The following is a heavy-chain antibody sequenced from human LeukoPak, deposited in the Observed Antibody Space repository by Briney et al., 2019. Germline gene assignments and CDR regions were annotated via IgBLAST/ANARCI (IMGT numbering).Heavy chain of an antibody. Sequence: GASVKVSCKASGYTFTGYYMHWVRQAPGQGLEWMGWINPNSGGTNYAQKFQGRVTMTRDTSISTAYMELSRLRSDDTAVYYCARDIGGYDLFYFDYWGQGTLVTVSS. V-gene: IGHV1-2*02. J-gene: IGHJ4*02. CDR2: INPNSGGT. CDR1: GYTFTGYY. CDR3: ARDIGGYDLFYFDY. D-gene: IGHD5-12*01.